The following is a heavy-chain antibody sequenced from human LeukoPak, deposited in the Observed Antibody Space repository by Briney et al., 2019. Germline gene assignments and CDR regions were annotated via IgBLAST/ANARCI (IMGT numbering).Heavy chain of an antibody. J-gene: IGHJ3*02. V-gene: IGHV1-69*05. Sequence: SVKVSCKASGYTFTSYDISWVRQAPGQGLEWMGGIIPIFGTANYAQKFQGRVTITTDESTSTAYMELSSLRSEDTAVYYCARGDYSAFDIWGQGTMVTVSS. CDR3: ARGDYSAFDI. CDR2: IIPIFGTA. D-gene: IGHD4-11*01. CDR1: GYTFTSYD.